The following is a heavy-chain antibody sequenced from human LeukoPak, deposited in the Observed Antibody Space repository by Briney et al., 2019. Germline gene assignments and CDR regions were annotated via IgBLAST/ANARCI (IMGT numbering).Heavy chain of an antibody. D-gene: IGHD6-13*01. CDR2: ISGTGISR. J-gene: IGHJ4*02. CDR1: GITFSSYA. Sequence: GGSLRLSCAASGITFSSYAMSWVRQAPGKGLQWVSTISGTGISRSHADSVKGRFTISRDDSKNTLFLQMSGLRSEDTAVYYCARGGTGIAAAGDYWGQGTLVTVSS. V-gene: IGHV3-23*01. CDR3: ARGGTGIAAAGDY.